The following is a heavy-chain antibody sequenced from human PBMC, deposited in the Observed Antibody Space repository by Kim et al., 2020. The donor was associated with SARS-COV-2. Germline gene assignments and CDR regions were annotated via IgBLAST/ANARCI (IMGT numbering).Heavy chain of an antibody. D-gene: IGHD1-20*01. V-gene: IGHV1-46*01. J-gene: IGHJ4*02. CDR3: AHTGYKGPFDY. CDR2: T. Sequence: TSYAQKFQGRVTMTRDTSTSTVYMELSSLRSEDTAVYYCAHTGYKGPFDYWGQGTLVTVSS.